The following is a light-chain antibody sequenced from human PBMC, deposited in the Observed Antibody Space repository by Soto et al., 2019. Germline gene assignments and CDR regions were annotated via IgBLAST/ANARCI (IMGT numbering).Light chain of an antibody. J-gene: IGKJ5*01. CDR3: QQTFSTPIT. V-gene: IGKV1-39*01. CDR2: AAS. CDR1: QTVRTY. Sequence: GDRVTITCRASQTVRTYLNWYQQKPGKAPTLLVYAASTLERAVPPRFSGAGSETDFTLTISGLQPEDFATYYCQQTFSTPITCGQGTRLE.